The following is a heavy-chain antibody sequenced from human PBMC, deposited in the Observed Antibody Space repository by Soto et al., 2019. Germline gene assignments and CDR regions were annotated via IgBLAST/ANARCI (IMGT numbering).Heavy chain of an antibody. D-gene: IGHD3-3*01. V-gene: IGHV3-74*01. CDR2: IKSDGTVT. J-gene: IGHJ4*02. Sequence: EVQLVESGGGLVQPGGSLRLSCVVSGITFSTYRMHWVRQAPGKGLVWVSHIKSDGTVTHYTDSVRGRFLISRDNAKNTLFLQMNSLRAEDTAVYYCARENYDFWRGYYLDYWGQGTLVTVSS. CDR1: GITFSTYR. CDR3: ARENYDFWRGYYLDY.